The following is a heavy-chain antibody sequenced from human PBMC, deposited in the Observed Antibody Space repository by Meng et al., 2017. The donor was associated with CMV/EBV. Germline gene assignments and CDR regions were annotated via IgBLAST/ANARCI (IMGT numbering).Heavy chain of an antibody. CDR1: GYTFTSYD. D-gene: IGHD3-3*01. CDR3: ARGRYGGFEFSSGFVYYYYYGMDV. J-gene: IGHJ6*01. V-gene: IGHV1-8*03. Sequence: ASVKVSCKASGYTFTSYDINWVRQATGQGLEWMGWMNPNSGNTGYAQKFQGRVTITRNTSISTAYMELSSLSSEDTAVYYCARGRYGGFEFSSGFVYYYYYGMDVWGQGTTVTVSS. CDR2: MNPNSGNT.